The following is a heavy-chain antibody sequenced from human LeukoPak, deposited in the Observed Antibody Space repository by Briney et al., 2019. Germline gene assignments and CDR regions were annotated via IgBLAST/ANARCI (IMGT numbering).Heavy chain of an antibody. J-gene: IGHJ4*02. CDR1: GFTFDDYA. CDR2: ISWNSGSI. D-gene: IGHD3-22*01. Sequence: GGSLRLSCAASGFTFDDYAMHWVRQAPGKGLEWASGISWNSGSIGYADSVKGRFTISRDNAKNSLYLQMNSLRAEDTALYYCAKEYTYYYDSSGYHSGFDYWGQGTLVTVSS. CDR3: AKEYTYYYDSSGYHSGFDY. V-gene: IGHV3-9*01.